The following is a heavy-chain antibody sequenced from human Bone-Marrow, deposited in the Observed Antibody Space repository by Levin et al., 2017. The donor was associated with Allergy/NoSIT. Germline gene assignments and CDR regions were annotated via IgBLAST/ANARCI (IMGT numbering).Heavy chain of an antibody. V-gene: IGHV3-9*01. Sequence: PGGSLRLSCAASGFSFEDFAMHWVRQAPGKGLEWVAGISWNSGTRGYADSLKGRFTISRDDAKNSLYLQMNSLRAEDTALYYCAKSYRGYYDSSSSEYFQHWGQGTLVTVSS. CDR2: ISWNSGTR. CDR3: AKSYRGYYDSSSSEYFQH. CDR1: GFSFEDFA. J-gene: IGHJ1*01. D-gene: IGHD3-22*01.